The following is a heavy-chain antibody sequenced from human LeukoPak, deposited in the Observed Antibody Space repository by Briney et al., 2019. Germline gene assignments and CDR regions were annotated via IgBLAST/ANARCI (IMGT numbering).Heavy chain of an antibody. CDR1: GGSISNTNW. V-gene: IGHV4-4*02. J-gene: IGHJ4*02. Sequence: SETLSLTCGVSGGSISNTNWWTWFRQPPPKGLEWIGEVNLQGSTNYNPSLQSRVAISVDKSENHISLKLTSVTAADTAVYYCAREGGPYRPLDYSGQGTLVTVAS. CDR2: VNLQGST. CDR3: AREGGPYRPLDY.